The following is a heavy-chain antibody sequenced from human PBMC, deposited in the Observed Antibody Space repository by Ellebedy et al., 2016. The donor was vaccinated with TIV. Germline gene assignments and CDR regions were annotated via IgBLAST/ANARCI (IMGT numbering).Heavy chain of an antibody. CDR2: IKQDGSEK. D-gene: IGHD4-17*01. Sequence: GGSLRLXXAASGFTFSSYWMSWVRQAPGKGLEWVANIKQDGSEKYYVDSVKGRFTISRDNAKNSLYLQMNSLRAEDTAVYYCARDLRWLLDYGMDVWGQGTTVTVSS. J-gene: IGHJ6*02. CDR3: ARDLRWLLDYGMDV. CDR1: GFTFSSYW. V-gene: IGHV3-7*04.